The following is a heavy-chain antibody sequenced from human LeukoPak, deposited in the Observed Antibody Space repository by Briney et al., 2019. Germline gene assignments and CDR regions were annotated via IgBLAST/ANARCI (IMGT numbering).Heavy chain of an antibody. CDR3: ARSGKIYFDWLLDY. CDR1: GFTFSSYE. V-gene: IGHV3-48*03. J-gene: IGHJ4*02. D-gene: IGHD3-9*01. Sequence: GGSLRLSCAASGFTFSSYEMNWVRQAPGKGLEWVSYISSSGSTIYYADSVKGRFTISRDNAKNSLYLQMNSLRAEDTAVYYCARSGKIYFDWLLDYWGQGTLVTVSS. CDR2: ISSSGSTI.